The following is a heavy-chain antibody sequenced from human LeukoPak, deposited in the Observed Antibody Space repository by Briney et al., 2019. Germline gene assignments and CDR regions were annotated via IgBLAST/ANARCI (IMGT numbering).Heavy chain of an antibody. D-gene: IGHD4-17*01. J-gene: IGHJ6*04. CDR1: GGSISNYY. CDR3: ARTTTVTGKMDV. V-gene: IGHV4-59*01. Sequence: SETLSLTCTVSGGSISNYYWNWIRQPPGKGLEWIGYIYYSGTTNYNPSLKSRVSMSVDTSKNQFSLKLSSVTAADTAVYYCARTTTVTGKMDVWGKGTTVTISS. CDR2: IYYSGTT.